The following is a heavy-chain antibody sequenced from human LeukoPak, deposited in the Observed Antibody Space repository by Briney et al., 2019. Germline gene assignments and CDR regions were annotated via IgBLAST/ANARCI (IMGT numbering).Heavy chain of an antibody. CDR3: TTGNIGAGGNNFDY. J-gene: IGHJ4*02. CDR1: GFTISSYN. CDR2: ISSSTNTI. D-gene: IGHD6-13*01. Sequence: PGGSLRLSCAASGFTISSYNMNWVRQAPGKGLEWVSYISSSTNTIYYADSVKGRFTMSRDNAKNSLYLQMNSLRAEDTAVYYCTTGNIGAGGNNFDYWGQGTLVTVSS. V-gene: IGHV3-48*04.